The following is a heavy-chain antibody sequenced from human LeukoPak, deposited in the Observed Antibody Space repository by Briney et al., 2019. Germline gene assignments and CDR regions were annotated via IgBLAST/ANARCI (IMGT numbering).Heavy chain of an antibody. Sequence: KFQGRVTITRDASASTAYMELRSLRSDDTAVYYCAREFHYDFWSGYSYYFDYWGQGTLVTVSS. CDR3: AREFHYDFWSGYSYYFDY. D-gene: IGHD3-3*01. V-gene: IGHV1-3*01. J-gene: IGHJ4*02.